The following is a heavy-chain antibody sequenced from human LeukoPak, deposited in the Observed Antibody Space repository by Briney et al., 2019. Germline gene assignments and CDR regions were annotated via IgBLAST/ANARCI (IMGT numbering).Heavy chain of an antibody. V-gene: IGHV1-18*01. CDR3: ARTERGYSYGYTVH. CDR1: GYTFTSYG. J-gene: IGHJ4*02. CDR2: ISAYNGNT. D-gene: IGHD5-18*01. Sequence: APVKVSCKASGYTFTSYGISWVRQAPGQGLEWMGWISAYNGNTNYAQKLQGRVTMTTDTSTSTAYMELRSLRSDDTAVYYCARTERGYSYGYTVHWGQGTLVTVSS.